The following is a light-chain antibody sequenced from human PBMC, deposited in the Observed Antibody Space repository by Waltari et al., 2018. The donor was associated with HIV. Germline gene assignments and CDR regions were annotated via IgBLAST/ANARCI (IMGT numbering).Light chain of an antibody. V-gene: IGLV2-14*01. J-gene: IGLJ2*01. CDR1: TSDIGGYTH. Sequence: QSAPTQPASVSGSPGQSLTISCTGTTSDIGGYTHVAWYQQHPDKAHKLVLYEVISRPSGVSNRTPGSRSGNTASLTISGLQAEDEADHYCSSYTSSSTVVFGGGTKLTVL. CDR3: SSYTSSSTVV. CDR2: EVI.